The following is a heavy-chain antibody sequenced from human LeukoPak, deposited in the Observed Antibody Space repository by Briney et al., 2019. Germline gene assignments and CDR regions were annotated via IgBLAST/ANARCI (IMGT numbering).Heavy chain of an antibody. CDR2: ISSSGSTI. D-gene: IGHD3-22*01. CDR1: GFTFSSYE. V-gene: IGHV3-48*03. CDR3: ARDRSYYDSSGYY. Sequence: GGSLRLSCAASGFTFSSYEMNWVRQAPGKGLEWVSYISSSGSTIYYADTVKGRFTISRDNAKNSLYLQMNSLRAEDTAVYYCARDRSYYDSSGYYWGQGTLVTVSS. J-gene: IGHJ4*02.